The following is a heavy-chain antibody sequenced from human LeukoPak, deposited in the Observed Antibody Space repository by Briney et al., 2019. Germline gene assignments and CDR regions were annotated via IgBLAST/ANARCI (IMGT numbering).Heavy chain of an antibody. V-gene: IGHV6-1*01. J-gene: IGHJ5*02. CDR3: ARRLTQYDCFDP. CDR2: TYYRSTWYN. Sequence: SQTLSLTCAISGDSVSSNSVTWNSIRESPSRGLEWLGRTYYRSTWYNDYAVSVRGRITVNPDTSKNQFSLHLNSVTPEDTAVYYCARRLTQYDCFDPWGQGILVTVSS. D-gene: IGHD2-2*01. CDR1: GDSVSSNSVT.